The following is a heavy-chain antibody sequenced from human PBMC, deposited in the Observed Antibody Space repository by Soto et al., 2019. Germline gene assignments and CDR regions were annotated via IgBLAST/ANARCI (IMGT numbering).Heavy chain of an antibody. V-gene: IGHV1-18*01. J-gene: IGHJ4*02. D-gene: IGHD2-15*01. CDR2: SSAYSGVA. Sequence: QLEQPGGEVKKTGASVKVSCKASGYAFTSYGITWVRQAPGQGLEWMGWSSAYSGVAKYARKFQDRVTMTTDTSTNTAYMELRSLTSDDTAIYYCARGPRSGFCSGGTCHYFDYWGQGTQVTVSA. CDR3: ARGPRSGFCSGGTCHYFDY. CDR1: GYAFTSYG.